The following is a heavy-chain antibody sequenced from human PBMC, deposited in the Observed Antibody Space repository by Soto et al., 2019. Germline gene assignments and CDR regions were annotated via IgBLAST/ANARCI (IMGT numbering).Heavy chain of an antibody. Sequence: PSETLSLTCTVSGGSINSNNYCFCCIRQRPGKGLAWIASIYYDGSTYYDTSLKSRVTISRDTSKNQFSLRLTSMTAADTAVYYCAKVVVAATRHSDFDSWGQGTLVTVSS. D-gene: IGHD2-15*01. CDR2: IYYDGST. J-gene: IGHJ4*02. CDR1: GGSINSNNYC. V-gene: IGHV4-39*02. CDR3: AKVVVAATRHSDFDS.